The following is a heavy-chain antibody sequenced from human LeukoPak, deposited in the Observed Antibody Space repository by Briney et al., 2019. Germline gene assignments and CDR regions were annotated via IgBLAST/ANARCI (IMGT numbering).Heavy chain of an antibody. V-gene: IGHV3-23*01. CDR3: AKVSTTVVTRYYFDY. J-gene: IGHJ4*02. Sequence: SGGSLRLSCAASGFTFSSYAMSWVRQAPGKGLEWVSAISGSGGSTYYADSVKGRFTISRDNSKNTLYLQMNSLRAEDTAVYYCAKVSTTVVTRYYFDYWGQGTLVTVSS. CDR2: ISGSGGST. CDR1: GFTFSSYA. D-gene: IGHD4-23*01.